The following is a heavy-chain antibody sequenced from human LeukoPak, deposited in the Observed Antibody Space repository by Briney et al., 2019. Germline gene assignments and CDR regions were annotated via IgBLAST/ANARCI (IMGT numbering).Heavy chain of an antibody. CDR1: GGTFSNYP. D-gene: IGHD2-15*01. CDR2: IIPILGIA. J-gene: IGHJ3*02. V-gene: IGHV1-69*02. CDR3: ARPGYCSGGSCSRDAFGI. Sequence: GASVKVSCKASGGTFSNYPISWVRQAPGQGLEWMGRIIPILGIANYAQKFQGRVTITADKSTSTAYMELSSLRSEDTAVYYCARPGYCSGGSCSRDAFGIWGQGTMVTVSS.